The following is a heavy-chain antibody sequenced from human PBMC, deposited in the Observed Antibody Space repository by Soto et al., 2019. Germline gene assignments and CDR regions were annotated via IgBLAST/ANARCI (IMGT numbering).Heavy chain of an antibody. V-gene: IGHV4-59*01. CDR2: IYYSGST. D-gene: IGHD3-10*01. Sequence: SETLSLTCTVSGGSISSYYWSWIRQPPGKGLEWIGYIYYSGSTNYNPSLKSRVTISLDTSKNQFSLKLISVTAADTAVYYCARVLGPRGPIALTTYDHWGLGTLVTVSS. J-gene: IGHJ4*02. CDR3: ARVLGPRGPIALTTYDH. CDR1: GGSISSYY.